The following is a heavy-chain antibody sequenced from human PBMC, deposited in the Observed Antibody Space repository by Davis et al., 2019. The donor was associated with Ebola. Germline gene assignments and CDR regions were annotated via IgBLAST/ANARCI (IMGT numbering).Heavy chain of an antibody. CDR1: GGSISSYY. V-gene: IGHV4-59*08. J-gene: IGHJ4*02. Sequence: SETLSLTCTLSGGSISSYYWSWIRQPPGKGLEWIGYIYYSGSTNYNPSLKSRVTISVDTSKNQFSLKLRSVTAADTAVYYCARRRTRGIAALDYWGQGTLVTVSS. D-gene: IGHD6-13*01. CDR3: ARRRTRGIAALDY. CDR2: IYYSGST.